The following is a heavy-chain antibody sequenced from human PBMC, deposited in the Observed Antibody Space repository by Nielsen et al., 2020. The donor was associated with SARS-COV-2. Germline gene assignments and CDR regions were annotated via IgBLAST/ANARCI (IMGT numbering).Heavy chain of an antibody. CDR3: ARDWGHLEGWCWFDP. CDR1: GFTFSSYW. Sequence: GGSLRLSCAASGFTFSSYWMSWVRQAPGKGLEWVANIKQDGSEKYYVDSVKGRFTISRDNAKNSLYLQMNRLRAEDTAVYYCARDWGHLEGWCWFDPWGQGTVDIVSS. J-gene: IGHJ5*02. V-gene: IGHV3-7*03. D-gene: IGHD2-8*02. CDR2: IKQDGSEK.